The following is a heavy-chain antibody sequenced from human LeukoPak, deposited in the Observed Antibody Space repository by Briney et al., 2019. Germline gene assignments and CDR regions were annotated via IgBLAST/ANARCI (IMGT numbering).Heavy chain of an antibody. D-gene: IGHD2-21*01. J-gene: IGHJ5*02. CDR1: GGSISCYY. Sequence: ASETLSLTCTVSGGSISCYYWSWIRQPAGKGLEWIGRIYTSGSTNYNPSLKSRVTMSVDTSKNQFSLKLSSVTAADTAVYYCARHKVHTNWFDPWGQGTLVTVSS. CDR3: ARHKVHTNWFDP. V-gene: IGHV4-4*07. CDR2: IYTSGST.